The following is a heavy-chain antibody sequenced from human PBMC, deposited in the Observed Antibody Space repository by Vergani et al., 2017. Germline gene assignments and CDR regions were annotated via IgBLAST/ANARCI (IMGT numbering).Heavy chain of an antibody. D-gene: IGHD2-15*01. CDR1: GFTFSSYA. CDR3: AREPIVVVVAATPNYYYYGMDV. J-gene: IGHJ6*02. CDR2: LSGSGGST. V-gene: IGHV3-23*04. Sequence: EVQLVESGGGLVQPGGSLRLSCAASGFTFSSYAMSWVRQAPGNGLEWVSTLSGSGGSTYYADSVKGRFTISRDNSKNTLYLQMNSLRAEDTAVYYCAREPIVVVVAATPNYYYYGMDVWGQGTTVTVSS.